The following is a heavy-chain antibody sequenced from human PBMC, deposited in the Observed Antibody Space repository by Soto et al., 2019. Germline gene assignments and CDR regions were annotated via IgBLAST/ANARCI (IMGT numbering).Heavy chain of an antibody. V-gene: IGHV4-34*01. CDR1: GGSFSDFH. CDR3: ARTHYSMDV. Sequence: QVQLQQWGAGLLKPSETLSLTCAVYGGSFSDFHWSWIRQPPGKGLEWIGEIHHRGNTNYNPSLRIRVTLSVVTSQNQFSLKMTSVTAADTAVHYCARTHYSMDVWDKGTTVTVSS. J-gene: IGHJ6*03. CDR2: IHHRGNT.